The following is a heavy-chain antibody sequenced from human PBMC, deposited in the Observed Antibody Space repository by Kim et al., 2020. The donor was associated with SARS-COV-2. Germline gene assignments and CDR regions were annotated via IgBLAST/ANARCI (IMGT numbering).Heavy chain of an antibody. CDR2: T. J-gene: IGHJ4*02. V-gene: IGHV1-8*01. Sequence: TGYAQKFQGRVTMTRNTSISTAYMELSSLRSEDTAVYYCARGAPDYYFDYWGQGTLVTVSS. CDR3: ARGAPDYYFDY. D-gene: IGHD2-21*02.